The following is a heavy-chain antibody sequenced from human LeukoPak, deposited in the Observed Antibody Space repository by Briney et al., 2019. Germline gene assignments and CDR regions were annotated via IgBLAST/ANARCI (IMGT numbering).Heavy chain of an antibody. CDR1: GGTFSNYA. Sequence: SVKVSFKASGGTFSNYAISWVRQPPGQGLEWMGGSIPIFGATKYAQKFQGRVTIATDESTSTAYMELSSLRSEDTAVYYCARGRWLQLYYMDVWGKGTTVTVSS. CDR2: SIPIFGAT. D-gene: IGHD5-24*01. V-gene: IGHV1-69*05. CDR3: ARGRWLQLYYMDV. J-gene: IGHJ6*03.